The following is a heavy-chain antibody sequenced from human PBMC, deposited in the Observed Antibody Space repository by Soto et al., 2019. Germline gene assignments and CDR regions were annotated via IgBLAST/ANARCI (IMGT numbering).Heavy chain of an antibody. CDR3: ARGRSDYGLQIYYYYYGMDV. CDR2: INHSGST. V-gene: IGHV4-34*01. D-gene: IGHD4-17*01. Sequence: SETLSLTCTVSGGSISSYYWSWIRQPPGKGLEWIGEINHSGSTNYNPSLKSRVTISVDTSKNQFSLKLSSVTAADTAVYYCARGRSDYGLQIYYYYYGMDVWGQGTTVTVSS. J-gene: IGHJ6*02. CDR1: GGSISSYY.